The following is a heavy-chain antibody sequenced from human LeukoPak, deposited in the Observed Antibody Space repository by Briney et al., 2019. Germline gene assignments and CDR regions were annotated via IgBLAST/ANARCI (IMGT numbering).Heavy chain of an antibody. CDR3: VTTNDGGGYQWGDFFDY. Sequence: SVKVSCKASGGTSNSHAISWVRQAPGQGLEWMGRIISNLGTTNRAQKFQDRVTLTADKSTNTAYMELTSLTSDETAIYYCVTTNDGGGYQWGDFFDYWGQGTLVTVSS. D-gene: IGHD3-22*01. J-gene: IGHJ4*02. V-gene: IGHV1-69*04. CDR2: IISNLGTT. CDR1: GGTSNSHA.